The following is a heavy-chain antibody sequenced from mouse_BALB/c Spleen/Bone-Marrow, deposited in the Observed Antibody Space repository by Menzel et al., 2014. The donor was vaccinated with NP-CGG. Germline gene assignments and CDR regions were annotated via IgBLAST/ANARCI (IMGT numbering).Heavy chain of an antibody. D-gene: IGHD1-1*01. J-gene: IGHJ1*01. V-gene: IGHV4-1*02. CDR1: GFDFSRYW. CDR2: INPDSNTI. Sequence: EVQGVESGGGLVQPGGSLKLSCAASGFDFSRYWMSWVRQVPGKGLEWIGEINPDSNTINYTPSLKDKFIISGDNAKNTLYLQMSKVRSEDTALYYCARLKYHGNLFVWGAGTTVTVSS. CDR3: ARLKYHGNLFV.